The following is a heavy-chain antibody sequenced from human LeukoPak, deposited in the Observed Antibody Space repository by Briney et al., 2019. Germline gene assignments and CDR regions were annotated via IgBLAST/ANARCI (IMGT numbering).Heavy chain of an antibody. J-gene: IGHJ4*02. Sequence: SVKVSCKASGGTFSSYAISWVRQAPGQGLEWMGRVIPILGIANYAQKFQGRVTITADKSTSTAYMELSSLRSEDTAVYYCARDKDYFFDYWGQGTLVTVSS. CDR3: ARDKDYFFDY. V-gene: IGHV1-69*04. CDR2: VIPILGIA. CDR1: GGTFSSYA.